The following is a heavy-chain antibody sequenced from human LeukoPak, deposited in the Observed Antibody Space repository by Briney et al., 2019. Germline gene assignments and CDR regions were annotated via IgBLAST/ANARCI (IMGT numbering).Heavy chain of an antibody. Sequence: GRSLRLSCAASGFTLSSYAMHWVRQAPGKGLEWMAVISYDGSNKYYADSVKGRFTISRDNSKNTLYLQMNSLRAEDTAVYYCAREYGSGAAHYYYGMDVWGQGTTVTVSS. J-gene: IGHJ6*02. V-gene: IGHV3-30-3*01. D-gene: IGHD3-10*01. CDR1: GFTLSSYA. CDR2: ISYDGSNK. CDR3: AREYGSGAAHYYYGMDV.